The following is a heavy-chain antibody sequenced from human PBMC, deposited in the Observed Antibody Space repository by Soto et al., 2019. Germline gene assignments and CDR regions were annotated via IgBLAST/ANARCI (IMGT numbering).Heavy chain of an antibody. J-gene: IGHJ4*02. D-gene: IGHD6-19*01. CDR2: ITSDTNTI. CDR3: ARSVEGHFDY. V-gene: IGHV3-48*02. CDR1: GFPFSIYS. Sequence: EVQLVESGGGLVQPGGSLRLTCVASGFPFSIYSMNWVRQAPGKGLEWSSYITSDTNTIKYADSVKCRFTISRDNAKNSVYLQMNSLRDEATAVYFCARSVEGHFDYWGQGTVVTVSS.